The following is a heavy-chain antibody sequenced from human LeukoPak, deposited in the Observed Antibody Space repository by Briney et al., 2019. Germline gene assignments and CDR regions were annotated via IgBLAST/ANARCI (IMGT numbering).Heavy chain of an antibody. CDR2: IYYTGRT. CDR1: GGSISTNNYY. J-gene: IGHJ4*02. V-gene: IGHV4-39*01. D-gene: IGHD3-22*01. Sequence: KPSETLPLTCTVSGGSISTNNYYWGWIRQPPGKGLEWIGTIYYTGRTYDNPSLKSRVTVSVDTSKNQFSLKLSSVTAADTAVYYCARLLYDRSGYYYFDYWGQGTLVTVSS. CDR3: ARLLYDRSGYYYFDY.